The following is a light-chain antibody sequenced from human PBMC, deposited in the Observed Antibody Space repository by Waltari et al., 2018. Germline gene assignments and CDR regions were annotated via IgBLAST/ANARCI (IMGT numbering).Light chain of an antibody. J-gene: IGKJ2*01. Sequence: EIVMTQSPGTLSVSPGEGATLSCRASPSVSSNFAWYQQRPGQAPRLLLFGAATRATGIPATFSGSESGTDFTLTISSLEPEDFAVYYCQQRGNWPSGYTFGQGTKLEIK. V-gene: IGKV3-11*01. CDR2: GAA. CDR1: PSVSSN. CDR3: QQRGNWPSGYT.